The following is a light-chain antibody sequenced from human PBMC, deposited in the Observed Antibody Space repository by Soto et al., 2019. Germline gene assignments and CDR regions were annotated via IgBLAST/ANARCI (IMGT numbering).Light chain of an antibody. CDR3: CSYAGRYIWI. J-gene: IGLJ2*01. CDR2: DVS. CDR1: SSDIGAYDY. V-gene: IGLV2-11*01. Sequence: QSALTQPRSVSGSPGQSVTISCTGTSSDIGAYDYVSWYQQLPDKAPRIMIYDVSERPSGVPDRFSGSKSGNRASLTISGLQAEDEGDYYCCSYAGRYIWIFGGGTKLTVL.